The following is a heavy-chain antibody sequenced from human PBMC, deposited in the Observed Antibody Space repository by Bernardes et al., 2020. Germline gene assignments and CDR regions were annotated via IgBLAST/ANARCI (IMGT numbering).Heavy chain of an antibody. Sequence: GGSLRLSCAASGFTFSSYWMSWVRQAPGKGLEWVANIKQDGSERYYVDSVKGRFTISRDNAKNSLSLQMNSLRAEDTAVYYCARGSFHLEWLSGYYGMDVWGQGTSVTVSS. J-gene: IGHJ6*02. CDR1: GFTFSSYW. CDR2: IKQDGSER. CDR3: ARGSFHLEWLSGYYGMDV. V-gene: IGHV3-7*01. D-gene: IGHD3-3*01.